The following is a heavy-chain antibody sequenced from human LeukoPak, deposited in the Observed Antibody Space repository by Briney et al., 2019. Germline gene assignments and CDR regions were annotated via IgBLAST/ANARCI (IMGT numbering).Heavy chain of an antibody. J-gene: IGHJ4*02. V-gene: IGHV4-39*01. CDR3: ARGKSMVRGVYPPHFDY. CDR2: IYYSGST. Sequence: PSETLSLTCTVSGGSISSSSYYWGWIRQPPGKGLEWIGSIYYSGSTYYNPSLRSRVTISVDTSKNQFSLKLSSVTAADTAVYYCARGKSMVRGVYPPHFDYWGQGTLVTVSS. D-gene: IGHD3-10*01. CDR1: GGSISSSSYY.